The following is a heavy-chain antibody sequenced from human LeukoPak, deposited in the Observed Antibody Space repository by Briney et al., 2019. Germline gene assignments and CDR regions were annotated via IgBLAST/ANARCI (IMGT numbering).Heavy chain of an antibody. CDR3: ARPAKPMTTIFIYFDY. J-gene: IGHJ4*02. Sequence: GASVKVSCKASGGTFSSYAISWVRQAPGQGLEWMGGIIPIFGTANYAQKFQGRVTITADESTSTAYMELTSLRSEDTAVYYCARPAKPMTTIFIYFDYWGQGTPVTVSS. V-gene: IGHV1-69*13. CDR1: GGTFSSYA. D-gene: IGHD5-24*01. CDR2: IIPIFGTA.